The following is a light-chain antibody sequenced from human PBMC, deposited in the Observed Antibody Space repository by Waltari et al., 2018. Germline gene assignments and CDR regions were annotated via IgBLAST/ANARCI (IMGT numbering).Light chain of an antibody. CDR3: AAWDDSLSVSYV. Sequence: QSVLTQPPSASGTPGQTATISCSGTNPNIGRTPVSWYQQHPGTAPKLLIYRDDLRPSGVPDRFSGSKSGTSASLAIRWLRPEDEADYYCAAWDDSLSVSYVFGSGTKVTV. V-gene: IGLV1-47*01. J-gene: IGLJ1*01. CDR1: NPNIGRTP. CDR2: RDD.